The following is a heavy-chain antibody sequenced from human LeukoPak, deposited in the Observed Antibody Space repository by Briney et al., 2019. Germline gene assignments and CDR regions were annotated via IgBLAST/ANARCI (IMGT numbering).Heavy chain of an antibody. V-gene: IGHV3-74*01. D-gene: IGHD6-25*01. J-gene: IGHJ4*02. Sequence: GGSLRLSCAASEFTFSSFWMHWVRQAPGKGLVWVSRINSDGSNTAYADSVKGRFTISRDNARNTLYLQMNSLRAEDTAVYYCARDVDIAAPGLLFWGQGTLVTVSS. CDR2: INSDGSNT. CDR1: EFTFSSFW. CDR3: ARDVDIAAPGLLF.